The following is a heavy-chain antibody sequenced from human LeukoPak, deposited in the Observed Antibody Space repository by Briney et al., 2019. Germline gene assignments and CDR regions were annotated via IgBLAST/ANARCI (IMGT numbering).Heavy chain of an antibody. V-gene: IGHV3-20*04. CDR2: INWNGAST. J-gene: IGHJ4*02. Sequence: GGSLRLSCAASGFTFDDYGMSWVRQAPGKGLEWVSGINWNGASTGYADSVKGRFTISRDNAKNSLYLQMNSLRAEDTSLYYCARESSSSSRLDYWGQGTLVTVSS. D-gene: IGHD6-6*01. CDR3: ARESSSSSRLDY. CDR1: GFTFDDYG.